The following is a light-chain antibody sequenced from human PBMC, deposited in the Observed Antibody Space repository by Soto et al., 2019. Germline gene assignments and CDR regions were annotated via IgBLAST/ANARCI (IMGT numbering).Light chain of an antibody. J-gene: IGKJ4*01. V-gene: IGKV3-20*01. Sequence: EIVLTQSPGTLSLSPGESATLSCRASQSVGRNYLAWFQHKPDQAPRLLIYDASNRATGVPDRFSCSGSGTDFTLSVTRLEPEDFAVYYCHQYAVSPLTFGGGTTVEIK. CDR3: HQYAVSPLT. CDR2: DAS. CDR1: QSVGRNY.